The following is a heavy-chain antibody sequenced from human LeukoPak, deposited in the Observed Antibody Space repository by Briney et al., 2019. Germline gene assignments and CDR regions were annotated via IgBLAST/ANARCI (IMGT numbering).Heavy chain of an antibody. D-gene: IGHD4-11*01. V-gene: IGHV4-39*01. J-gene: IGHJ4*02. Sequence: SETLSLTCTVSGGSISSSSYYWGWIRQPPGKGLEWIGSIYYSGSTYYNPSLKSRVTISVDTSKNQFSLKLSSVTAADTAVYYCARGPTYSNSYDFWGQGTQVTVSS. CDR3: ARGPTYSNSYDF. CDR1: GGSISSSSYY. CDR2: IYYSGST.